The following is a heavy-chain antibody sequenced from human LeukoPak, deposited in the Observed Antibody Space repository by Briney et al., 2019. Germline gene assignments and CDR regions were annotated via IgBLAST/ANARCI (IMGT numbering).Heavy chain of an antibody. CDR3: AKSIAARPYYYFDY. CDR1: GFTFSSYA. CDR2: ISGSGGST. V-gene: IGHV3-23*01. Sequence: PGRSLRLSCAASGFTFSSYAMSWVRQAPGKGLEWVSAISGSGGSTYYADSVKGRFTISRDNSKNTLYLQMNSLRAEDTAVYYCAKSIAARPYYYFDYWGQGTLVTVSS. J-gene: IGHJ4*02. D-gene: IGHD6-6*01.